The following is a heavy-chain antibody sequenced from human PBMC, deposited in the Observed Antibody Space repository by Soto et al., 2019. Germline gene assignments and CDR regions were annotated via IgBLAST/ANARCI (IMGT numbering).Heavy chain of an antibody. Sequence: SSVKVSCKASGYTFTRYGISWVRQAPGQGLEWMGWISAYNGNTNYAQKLQGRVTMTTDTSTSTAYMELRSLRSDDTAVYYCANSIAAAGPVDYWGQGTLVTVSS. CDR2: ISAYNGNT. V-gene: IGHV1-18*01. CDR1: GYTFTRYG. D-gene: IGHD6-13*01. J-gene: IGHJ4*02. CDR3: ANSIAAAGPVDY.